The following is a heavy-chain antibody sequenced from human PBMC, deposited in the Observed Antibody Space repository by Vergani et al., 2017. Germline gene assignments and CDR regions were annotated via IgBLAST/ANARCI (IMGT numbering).Heavy chain of an antibody. J-gene: IGHJ4*01. Sequence: QVQLQESGPGLLKTSETLSLTCNVSGVSITRGNYWGWVRQSPGAGLGGLASVFHFGPVYYNPSLRSRGRISIDAYIVLYLRVQSVTDADTPVYFCVRVLYCRGPCGVWGQGSLVTVSS. V-gene: IGHV4-38-2*02. CDR3: VRVLYCRGPCGV. CDR2: VFHFGPV. D-gene: IGHD2-15*01. CDR1: GVSITRGNY.